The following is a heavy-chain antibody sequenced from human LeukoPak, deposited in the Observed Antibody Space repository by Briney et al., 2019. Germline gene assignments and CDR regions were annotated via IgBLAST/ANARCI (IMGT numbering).Heavy chain of an antibody. J-gene: IGHJ4*02. D-gene: IGHD3-22*01. CDR1: GGSISSYY. CDR2: IYYSGST. Sequence: SETLSLTCTVSGGSISSYYWSWIRQPPGKGLEWIGYIYYSGSTNYNPSLKSRVTISVDTSKNQFSLKLSSVTAADTAVYYCARFLRYDSSGYYYEGGPVFAYWGQEPLVTVSS. CDR3: ARFLRYDSSGYYYEGGPVFAY. V-gene: IGHV4-59*01.